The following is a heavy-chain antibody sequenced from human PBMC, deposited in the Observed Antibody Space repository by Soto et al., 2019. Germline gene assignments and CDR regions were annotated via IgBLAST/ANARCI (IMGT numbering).Heavy chain of an antibody. CDR3: ARLDMIWGSGDY. J-gene: IGHJ4*02. CDR1: GGSISSYY. V-gene: IGHV4-59*01. D-gene: IGHD3-22*01. Sequence: SETLSLTCTVSGGSISSYYWSWIRQPPGKGLEWIGYIYYSGSTNYNPSLKSRVTISVDTSKNQFSLKLSSVTAADTAVYYCARLDMIWGSGDYWGQGTLVTVSS. CDR2: IYYSGST.